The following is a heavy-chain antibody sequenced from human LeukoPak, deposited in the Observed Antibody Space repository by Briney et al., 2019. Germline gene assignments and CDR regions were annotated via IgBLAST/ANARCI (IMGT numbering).Heavy chain of an antibody. D-gene: IGHD5-24*01. CDR2: IYYSGST. Sequence: SETLFLTCTVSGGSISSYYWSWIRQPPGKGLEWIGYIYYSGSTNYNPSLKSRVTISVDTSKNQFSLKLSSVTASDTAVYYCARAGRWLPTLSFDYWGQGTLVTVSS. CDR1: GGSISSYY. CDR3: ARAGRWLPTLSFDY. J-gene: IGHJ4*02. V-gene: IGHV4-59*01.